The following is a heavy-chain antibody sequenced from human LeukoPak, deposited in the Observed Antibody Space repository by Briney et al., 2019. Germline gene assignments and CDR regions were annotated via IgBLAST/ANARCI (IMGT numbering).Heavy chain of an antibody. D-gene: IGHD2-21*02. Sequence: ASVNVSCLASGGTFSSYAISWVRQAPGQGLEWMGGIIHIFGTANYAQKCQGRVTITADESTSTAYMELSSLRSEDTAVYYCASPTAHQYYYYYYGMDVWGQGTTVTVSS. V-gene: IGHV1-69*13. J-gene: IGHJ6*02. CDR3: ASPTAHQYYYYYYGMDV. CDR1: GGTFSSYA. CDR2: IIHIFGTA.